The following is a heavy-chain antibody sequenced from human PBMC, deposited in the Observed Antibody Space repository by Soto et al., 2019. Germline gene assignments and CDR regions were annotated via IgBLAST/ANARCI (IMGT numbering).Heavy chain of an antibody. Sequence: SETLSLTCAVYGGSFSGYYWSWIRQPPGKGLEWIGEINHSGSTNYNPSLKSRVTISVDTSKNQFSLKLSSVTAADTAVYYCASSPQGHSSSSLTAPQNWFDPWGQGTLVTVSS. V-gene: IGHV4-34*01. CDR2: INHSGST. J-gene: IGHJ5*02. CDR1: GGSFSGYY. D-gene: IGHD6-6*01. CDR3: ASSPQGHSSSSLTAPQNWFDP.